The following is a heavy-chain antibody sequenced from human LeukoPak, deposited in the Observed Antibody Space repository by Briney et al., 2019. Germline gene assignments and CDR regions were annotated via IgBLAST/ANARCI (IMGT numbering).Heavy chain of an antibody. V-gene: IGHV1-69*04. Sequence: GASVKVSCKASGGTFSSYAISWVRQAPGQGLEWMGRIIPILGIANYAQKFQGRVTITADKSTSTAYMELSSLRSEDTAVYYCARDGYYDSSGYYVLDAFDIWGQGTTVTVSS. J-gene: IGHJ3*02. CDR1: GGTFSSYA. D-gene: IGHD3-22*01. CDR2: IIPILGIA. CDR3: ARDGYYDSSGYYVLDAFDI.